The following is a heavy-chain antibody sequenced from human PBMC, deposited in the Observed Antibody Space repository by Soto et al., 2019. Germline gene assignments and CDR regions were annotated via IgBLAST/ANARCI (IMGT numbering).Heavy chain of an antibody. Sequence: SETLSLTCTVSGGSISSYYWSWIRQPPGKGLEWIGEINYSGSTNYNPSLKSRVTISVDTSKNQFSLKLSSVTAADTAVYYCARHGYCSSPSCPKYFPHWGQGTLVTVSS. CDR1: GGSISSYY. CDR2: INYSGST. CDR3: ARHGYCSSPSCPKYFPH. D-gene: IGHD2-2*03. V-gene: IGHV4-59*08. J-gene: IGHJ1*01.